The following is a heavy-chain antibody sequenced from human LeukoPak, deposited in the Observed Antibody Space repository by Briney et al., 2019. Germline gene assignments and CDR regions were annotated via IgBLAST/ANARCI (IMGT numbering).Heavy chain of an antibody. CDR3: ARDHQEYSSGSFGP. D-gene: IGHD6-25*01. V-gene: IGHV4-39*07. CDR1: GGSISSSSYY. Sequence: SGAPSLPFSVSGGSISSSSYYWGWIRPPPGKGLEWTGSIYYSGSTYYNPSLKSRVTISGDTSKNQFSLKLSSVTAADTAVYYCARDHQEYSSGSFGPWGQGTLVTVSS. J-gene: IGHJ5*02. CDR2: IYYSGST.